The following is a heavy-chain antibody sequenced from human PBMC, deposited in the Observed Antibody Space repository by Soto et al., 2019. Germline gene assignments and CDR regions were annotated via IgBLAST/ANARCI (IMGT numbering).Heavy chain of an antibody. CDR3: ARDGAGRMTTNPYYYNGMDV. D-gene: IGHD3-10*01. J-gene: IGHJ6*02. V-gene: IGHV4-59*01. CDR2: VYYCGST. CDR1: GGSISSYY. Sequence: SETLSLTCTVSGGSISSYYWSWIRQSPGKGLEWIGYVYYCGSTNYNPSLKSRVTISVDTSTDESSVKLSSWTAPDTAVYYCARDGAGRMTTNPYYYNGMDVWGQGTTVTVSS.